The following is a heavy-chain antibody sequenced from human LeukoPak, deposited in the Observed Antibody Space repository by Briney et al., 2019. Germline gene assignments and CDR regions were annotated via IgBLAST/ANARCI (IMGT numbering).Heavy chain of an antibody. CDR3: ARARDGHINNWFDP. J-gene: IGHJ5*02. V-gene: IGHV4-59*01. CDR2: GST. Sequence: SETLSLTCTVSGGSISSYYWSWIRQSPGKGLEWIGGSTKYNPSLKSRVTISVDTSKNQFSLKMSSVTAADTAVYYCARARDGHINNWFDPWGQGTLVTVSS. D-gene: IGHD5-24*01. CDR1: GGSISSYY.